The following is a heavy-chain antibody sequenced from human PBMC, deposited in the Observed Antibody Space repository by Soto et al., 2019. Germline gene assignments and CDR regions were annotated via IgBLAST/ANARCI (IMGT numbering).Heavy chain of an antibody. CDR3: AKARQPAGRGPFYH. V-gene: IGHV3-23*01. D-gene: IGHD2-8*02. CDR2: IIQSGET. Sequence: EVLLLESGGGLVQSGGSLRLTCAASGFTFSTYTMSWVRQAPGEGLEWVSGIIQSGETFYADSVKGRFTISRDNSKYRLYLHRHSLRAAETAVYYCAKARQPAGRGPFYHWGRGTLVTVSS. CDR1: GFTFSTYT. J-gene: IGHJ4*02.